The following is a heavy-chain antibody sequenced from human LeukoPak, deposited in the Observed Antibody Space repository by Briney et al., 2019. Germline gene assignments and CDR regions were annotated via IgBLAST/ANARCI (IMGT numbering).Heavy chain of an antibody. D-gene: IGHD5-18*01. V-gene: IGHV3-48*03. CDR2: ISSSSSSI. J-gene: IGHJ4*02. Sequence: GGSLSLSCAASGFTFSSFEEHWVRQAPGKGLEWVSYISSSSSSIYYAASVKGRFTITRDNGKNSLYLQITSLKAEDTAVYYCARVRGYWYGSAPDYWGQGTLVTVSS. CDR1: GFTFSSFE. CDR3: ARVRGYWYGSAPDY.